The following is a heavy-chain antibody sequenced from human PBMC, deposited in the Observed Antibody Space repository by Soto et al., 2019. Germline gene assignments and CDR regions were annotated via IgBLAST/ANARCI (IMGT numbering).Heavy chain of an antibody. D-gene: IGHD4-17*01. CDR3: ASVDDYRDYYYYYGMDV. CDR2: INPSGGST. Sequence: GASVKVSCKASGYTFTSYYMHWVRQAPGQGLEWMGIINPSGGSTSYAQKFQGRVTMTRDTSTSTVYMELSSLRSEDTAVYYCASVDDYRDYYYYYGMDVWGQGTTVTVSS. J-gene: IGHJ6*02. CDR1: GYTFTSYY. V-gene: IGHV1-46*01.